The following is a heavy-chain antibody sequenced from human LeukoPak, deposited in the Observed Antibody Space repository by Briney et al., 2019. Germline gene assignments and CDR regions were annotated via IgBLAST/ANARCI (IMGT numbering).Heavy chain of an antibody. CDR2: ISSSGSTI. D-gene: IGHD1-26*01. Sequence: PGGSLRLSCAASGFTFRDYYMSWIRQAPGKGLEWVSYISSSGSTIYYADSVKGRFTVSRDNTKNSLYLQMNSLRAEDTAVYYCAKDPLGATRDYFQHWGQGTLVTVSS. CDR1: GFTFRDYY. V-gene: IGHV3-11*01. CDR3: AKDPLGATRDYFQH. J-gene: IGHJ1*01.